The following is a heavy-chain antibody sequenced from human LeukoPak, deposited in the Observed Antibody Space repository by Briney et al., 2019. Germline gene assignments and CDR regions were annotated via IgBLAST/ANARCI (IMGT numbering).Heavy chain of an antibody. V-gene: IGHV4-39*01. CDR3: ARISGPYSYAMDV. J-gene: IGHJ6*02. CDR2: IYHSGST. Sequence: SETLSLTCTVSGGSISSSGYCWGWIRQSPGKGLEWIGSIYHSGSTYYNPSLTSRVYISMDTSKNQFSLRLSSVTVADTPVYYCARISGPYSYAMDVWGQGTTVIVSS. CDR1: GGSISSSGYC.